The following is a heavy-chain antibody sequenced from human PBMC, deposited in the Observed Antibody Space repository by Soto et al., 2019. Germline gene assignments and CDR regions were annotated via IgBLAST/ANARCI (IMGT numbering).Heavy chain of an antibody. Sequence: EVQLLESGGGLVQPGGSLRLSCAASGFTFSSYDMSWVRQAPGKGLEWISVIKNSDGRTYYADSVKGRFTISRDNSQNTLYLQMNSLRAEDTAVYYCARTYPFCSDHYRGENWFDTWGQGTLVTVSP. CDR1: GFTFSSYD. V-gene: IGHV3-23*01. D-gene: IGHD3-3*01. CDR2: IKNSDGRT. J-gene: IGHJ5*02. CDR3: ARTYPFCSDHYRGENWFDT.